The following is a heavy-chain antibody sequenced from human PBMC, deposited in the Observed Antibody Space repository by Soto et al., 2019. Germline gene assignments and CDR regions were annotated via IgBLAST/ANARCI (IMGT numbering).Heavy chain of an antibody. V-gene: IGHV3-23*01. CDR3: AGHGGYSY. J-gene: IGHJ4*02. CDR1: GFTLMTNG. CDR2: FSGSGADT. D-gene: IGHD4-17*01. Sequence: EVQLSESGGGLVQPGGSLRLSCAATGFTLMTNGMSWVRQAPGKGLEWVSSFSGSGADTYYADSLKGRFTISRDNSKNTLYLQMNSLRAEDTALYYCAGHGGYSYLGQGTLVTVSS.